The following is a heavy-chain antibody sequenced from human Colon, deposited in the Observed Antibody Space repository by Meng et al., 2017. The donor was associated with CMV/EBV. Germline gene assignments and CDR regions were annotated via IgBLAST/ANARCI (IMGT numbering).Heavy chain of an antibody. J-gene: IGHJ4*02. Sequence: QVQLVPSGAEVKKPGASVKVSCKASGYTFTGYYMHWVRQVPGQGLEGMGWINPNSGGTNYAQKFQGRVTMTRDTSISTAYMELSRLRSDDTAVYYCARDLRVWFGEFKNWGQGTLVTVSS. CDR2: INPNSGGT. CDR3: ARDLRVWFGEFKN. CDR1: GYTFTGYY. D-gene: IGHD3-10*01. V-gene: IGHV1-2*02.